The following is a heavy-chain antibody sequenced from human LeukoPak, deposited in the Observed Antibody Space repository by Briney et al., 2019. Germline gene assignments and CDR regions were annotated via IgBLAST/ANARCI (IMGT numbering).Heavy chain of an antibody. J-gene: IGHJ4*02. CDR3: ARGAHGDYSTPDY. V-gene: IGHV3-66*01. Sequence: GSLRLSCAAPGFTGSSTYMGWVRQAPGKGLGWGSVIYSGGSTYYADSVKGRFTISRDISKNTLYLQMNSLRAEDTAVYYCARGAHGDYSTPDYWGQGTLVTVSS. CDR2: IYSGGST. CDR1: GFTGSSTY. D-gene: IGHD4-17*01.